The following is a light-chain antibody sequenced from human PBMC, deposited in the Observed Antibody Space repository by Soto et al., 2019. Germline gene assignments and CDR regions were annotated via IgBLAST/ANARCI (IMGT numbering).Light chain of an antibody. V-gene: IGKV3-20*01. CDR3: QQYGSSPPWT. CDR1: QSVTSNY. CDR2: GAS. J-gene: IGKJ1*01. Sequence: ILLTQSPATLAVSPGEGATLSCRASQSVTSNYLAWYQQKPGQAPRLLIYGASSRATGIPDRFSGSGSGTDFTLTISRLEPEDFAVYYCQQYGSSPPWTFGQGTKVDIK.